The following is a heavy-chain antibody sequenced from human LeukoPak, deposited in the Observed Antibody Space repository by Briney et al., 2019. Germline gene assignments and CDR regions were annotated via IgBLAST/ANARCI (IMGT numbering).Heavy chain of an antibody. D-gene: IGHD3-16*01. J-gene: IGHJ1*01. Sequence: GGSLRLSCAASGFTFTSYNMNWVRQAPGKGLEWVSGISPSGDITYYTDSVRGRFTISRDNFKNTLSLQVNSLRAEDTAMYYCAKDDDWGRYKHWGQGTLVTVSS. CDR1: GFTFTSYN. CDR2: ISPSGDIT. CDR3: AKDDDWGRYKH. V-gene: IGHV3-23*01.